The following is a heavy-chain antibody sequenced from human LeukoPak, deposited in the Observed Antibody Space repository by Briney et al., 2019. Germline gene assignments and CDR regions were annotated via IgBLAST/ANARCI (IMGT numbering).Heavy chain of an antibody. CDR2: IIPIFGTA. CDR1: GGTFSSYA. Sequence: GASVKVSCKASGGTFSSYAISWVRQAPGQGLEWMGGIIPIFGTANYAQKFQGRVTITADKSTSTAYMELSSLRSEDTAVYYCARVVTRGYSRYYFDYWGQGTLVTVSS. CDR3: ARVVTRGYSRYYFDY. J-gene: IGHJ4*02. V-gene: IGHV1-69*06. D-gene: IGHD5-18*01.